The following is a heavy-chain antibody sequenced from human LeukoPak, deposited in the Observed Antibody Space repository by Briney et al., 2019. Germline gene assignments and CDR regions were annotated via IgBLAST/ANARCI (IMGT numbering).Heavy chain of an antibody. D-gene: IGHD4-17*01. V-gene: IGHV3-30-3*01. CDR1: GFTFSSYA. CDR2: ISYDGSNK. Sequence: GGSLRLSCAASGFTFSSYAMHWVRLAPGKGLEWVAVISYDGSNKYYADSVKGRFTISRDNSKNTLYLQMNSLRAEDTAVYYCATYGDYGYLDNYYFDYWGQGTLVTVSS. J-gene: IGHJ4*02. CDR3: ATYGDYGYLDNYYFDY.